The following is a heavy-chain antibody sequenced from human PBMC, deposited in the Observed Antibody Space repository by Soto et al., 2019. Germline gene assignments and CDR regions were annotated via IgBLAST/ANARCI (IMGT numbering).Heavy chain of an antibody. Sequence: GESLKISRKGSGDIFTIYFIGRVRQKPGTGLEWMVRIAQTDSLTYYSPSFRGHVTISGTKSITTVCLQWRSLRASDTAMYYCARQIYDSDTGHNFRYYFESGGQGTPVTVSS. CDR1: GDIFTIYF. CDR2: IAQTDSLT. D-gene: IGHD5-18*01. CDR3: ARQIYDSDTGHNFRYYFES. J-gene: IGHJ4*02. V-gene: IGHV5-10-1*01.